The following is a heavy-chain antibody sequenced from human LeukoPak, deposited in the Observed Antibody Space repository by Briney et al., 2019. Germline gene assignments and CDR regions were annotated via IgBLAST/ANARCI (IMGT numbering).Heavy chain of an antibody. Sequence: GGSLRLSCAASGFTFSSYWMHWVRQAPGKGLVWVSRISTDGSTTSYADSVKGRFTISRDNAKNTLYLQMNSLRAEDTAVYYCARGSLTRAAAVDYWGQGTLVTVSS. CDR1: GFTFSSYW. CDR3: ARGSLTRAAAVDY. J-gene: IGHJ4*02. V-gene: IGHV3-74*01. CDR2: ISTDGSTT. D-gene: IGHD6-13*01.